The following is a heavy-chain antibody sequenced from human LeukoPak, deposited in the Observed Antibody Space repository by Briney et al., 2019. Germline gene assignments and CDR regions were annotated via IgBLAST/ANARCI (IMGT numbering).Heavy chain of an antibody. CDR3: TKALGGPADYFQH. CDR1: GFTVSSNY. V-gene: IGHV3-53*01. J-gene: IGHJ1*01. Sequence: GGSLRLSCAASGFTVSSNYMSWVRQAPGKGLEWVSVIYSGGSTYYADSVKGRFTISRDNSKNTLYLQMNSLRAEDTAVYYCTKALGGPADYFQHWGQGTLVTVSS. CDR2: IYSGGST. D-gene: IGHD3-10*01.